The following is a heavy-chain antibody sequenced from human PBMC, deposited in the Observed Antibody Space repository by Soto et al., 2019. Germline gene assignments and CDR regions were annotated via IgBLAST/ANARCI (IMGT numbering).Heavy chain of an antibody. CDR1: GFTLSWYW. CDR2: IDSDGSDT. Sequence: GGSLRLSCTASGFTLSWYWIQWVRQAPGKGLVWVSHIDSDGSDTKYADSVKGRFTISRDNAKNTLYLQMNSLRVEDTAVYYCAKVKGTTGGKGDPLDLWGQGTLVTVS. J-gene: IGHJ5*02. V-gene: IGHV3-74*01. CDR3: AKVKGTTGGKGDPLDL. D-gene: IGHD2-8*02.